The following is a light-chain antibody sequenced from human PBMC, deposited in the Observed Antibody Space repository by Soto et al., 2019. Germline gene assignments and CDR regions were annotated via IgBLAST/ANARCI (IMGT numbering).Light chain of an antibody. CDR2: GAT. CDR3: QQYCSSPLT. CDR1: QSVSSSY. Sequence: EIGLTQSPGTLSLSPGEIATLSCRASQSVSSSYLAWLQQKPGQAPRLLIYGATSRATGIPDRFSGSGSGTDFTLNISRLETEEFAVYYCQQYCSSPLTVGGGTKVEIK. V-gene: IGKV3-20*01. J-gene: IGKJ4*01.